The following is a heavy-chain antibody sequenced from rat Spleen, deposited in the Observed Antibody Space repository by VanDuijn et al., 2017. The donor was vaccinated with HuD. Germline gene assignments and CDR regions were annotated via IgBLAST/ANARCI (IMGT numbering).Heavy chain of an antibody. Sequence: EVQLVESGGGLVQPGRSLKLSCAASGFTFSDYYMAWVRQAPKKGLEWVASISYEGSSTYYGDSVKGRFTISRDNAKSTLYLQMDSLRSEDTATYYCARRHTMGIHYFDYWGQGVMVTVSS. D-gene: IGHD1-9*01. J-gene: IGHJ2*01. CDR1: GFTFSDYY. CDR3: ARRHTMGIHYFDY. CDR2: ISYEGSST. V-gene: IGHV5-22*01.